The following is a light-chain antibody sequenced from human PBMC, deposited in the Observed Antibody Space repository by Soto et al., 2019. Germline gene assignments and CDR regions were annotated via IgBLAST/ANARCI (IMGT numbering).Light chain of an antibody. CDR3: QQYNTWPPFT. V-gene: IGKV3-15*01. J-gene: IGKJ3*01. CDR1: QSVTAN. Sequence: EIVMTQSPSRLSVSPGERATLSSRASQSVTANLAWYQQKPGQAPRLLIYNGVTRATGIPARFTGSGSGREYTLTINSLQSEDVAMYFCQQYNTWPPFTFGPGTKVELK. CDR2: NGV.